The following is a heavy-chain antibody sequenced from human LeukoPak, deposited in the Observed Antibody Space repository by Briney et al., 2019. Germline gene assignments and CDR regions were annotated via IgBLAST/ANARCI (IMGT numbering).Heavy chain of an antibody. CDR1: GFDLHTYE. J-gene: IGHJ5*02. CDR3: ARGDPHADL. V-gene: IGHV3-48*03. CDR2: ITISGHTK. Sequence: GGSLRLSCAAPGFDLHTYEMNWVRQAPGKGLEWIADITISGHTKNYADSVKGRFTISRDSARTSLYLQMNSLRVEDTGVYFCARGDPHADLWGQGTLVTVSS.